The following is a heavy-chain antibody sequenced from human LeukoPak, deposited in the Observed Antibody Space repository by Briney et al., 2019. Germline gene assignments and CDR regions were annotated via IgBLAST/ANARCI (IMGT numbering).Heavy chain of an antibody. CDR2: IYTSGST. Sequence: ETLSLTCTVSVGSISSYYWSWLRQPAGKALEWLGRIYTSGSTNYNPSLKSRVTMSVDTSKNQFSLKLSSVTAADTAVYYCASFCSGGSCYWAFDIWGQGTMVTVSS. D-gene: IGHD2-15*01. V-gene: IGHV4-4*07. CDR3: ASFCSGGSCYWAFDI. J-gene: IGHJ3*02. CDR1: VGSISSYY.